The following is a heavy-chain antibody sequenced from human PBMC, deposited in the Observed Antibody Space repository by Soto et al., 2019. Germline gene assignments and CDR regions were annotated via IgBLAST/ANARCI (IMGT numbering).Heavy chain of an antibody. D-gene: IGHD4-17*01. CDR3: ARDYGDSRYYYYYYMDV. J-gene: IGHJ6*03. CDR1: GFTFSSYW. CDR2: IKQDGSEK. V-gene: IGHV3-7*01. Sequence: PGGSLRLSCAASGFTFSSYWMSWVRQAPGKGLEWVANIKQDGSEKYYVDSVKGRFTISRDNAKNSLYLQMNSLRAEDTAVYHCARDYGDSRYYYYYYMDVWGKGTTVTVSS.